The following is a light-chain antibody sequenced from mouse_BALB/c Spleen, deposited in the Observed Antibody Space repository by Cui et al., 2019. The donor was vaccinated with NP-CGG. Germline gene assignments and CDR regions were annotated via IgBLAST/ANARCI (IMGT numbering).Light chain of an antibody. J-gene: IGLJ1*01. CDR1: TGAVTTSNY. V-gene: IGLV1*01. CDR2: GTN. CDR3: ALWYGNHWV. Sequence: QAVVTQESALTTSPGETVTLTCRSSTGAVTTSNYANWVQEKPDHLFTGLIGGTNNRAPGVPARFSGSLIGDKAALTITGAQTEDEAIYFCALWYGNHWVFGGGTKLTVV.